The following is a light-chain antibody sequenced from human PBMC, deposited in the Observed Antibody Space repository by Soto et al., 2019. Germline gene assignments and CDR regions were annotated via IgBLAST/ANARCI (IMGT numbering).Light chain of an antibody. CDR1: SSDVGRYNT. CDR2: EVT. V-gene: IGLV2-14*01. Sequence: QSALTQPASVSGSPGQTITTSCTGTSSDVGRYNTVSWYHHHPGKAPKLIIYEVTHRPAGISDRFSASKSGNTASLTISGLQAEDEADYYCNSLRVNHRDVFGSGTKVTVL. CDR3: NSLRVNHRDV. J-gene: IGLJ1*01.